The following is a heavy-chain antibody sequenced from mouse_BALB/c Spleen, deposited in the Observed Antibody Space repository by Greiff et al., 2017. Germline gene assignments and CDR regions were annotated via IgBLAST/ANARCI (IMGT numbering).Heavy chain of an antibody. D-gene: IGHD4-1*01. CDR3: ARTGTLGSAWFAY. CDR1: GFTFSSYA. V-gene: IGHV5-9-4*01. CDR2: ISSGGSYT. J-gene: IGHJ3*01. Sequence: EVQRVESGGGLVKPGGSLKLSCAASGFTFSSYAMSWVRQSPEKRLEWVAEISSGGSYTYYPDTVTGRFTISRDNAKNTLYLEMSSLRSEDTAMYYCARTGTLGSAWFAYWGQGTLVTVSA.